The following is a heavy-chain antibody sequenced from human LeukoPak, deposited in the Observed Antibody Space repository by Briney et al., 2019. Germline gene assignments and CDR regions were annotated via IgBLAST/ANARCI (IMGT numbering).Heavy chain of an antibody. J-gene: IGHJ4*02. CDR3: ARGTAAAGLGY. D-gene: IGHD6-13*01. CDR1: GFTFSSYS. V-gene: IGHV3-48*04. Sequence: PGGSLRLSCAASGFTFSSYSMNWVRQAPGKGLEWVSYISGDTSTIYYADSVKGRFTISSDNPKNSLYLQMNSLRAENTAVYYCARGTAAAGLGYWGQGTLVTVSS. CDR2: ISGDTSTI.